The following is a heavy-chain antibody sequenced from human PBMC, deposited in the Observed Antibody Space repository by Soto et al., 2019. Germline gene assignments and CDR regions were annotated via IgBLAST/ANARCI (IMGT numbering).Heavy chain of an antibody. D-gene: IGHD5-18*01. CDR1: GFTFNIYA. CDR2: ISFDGTKK. V-gene: IGHV3-30-3*01. Sequence: GGSLRLSCAASGFTFNIYALHWVSQAPGKGLEWVAVISFDGTKKYYSDSVKGRFTISRDNLKNTLYLQMDNLRVEDAALYFCAREDNYGYRYINYGLDVWGQGTTVTVSS. CDR3: AREDNYGYRYINYGLDV. J-gene: IGHJ6*01.